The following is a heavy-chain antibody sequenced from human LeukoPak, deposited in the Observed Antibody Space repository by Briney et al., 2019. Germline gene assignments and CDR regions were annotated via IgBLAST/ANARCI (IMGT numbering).Heavy chain of an antibody. CDR3: ARGGLGRPDY. Sequence: SETLSLTCAVYGESFSGYYWSWIRQPPGKGLEWIGEITHSGSTNYNPSLKSRVTLSVDTSKKQFSLNLNSVTAADTAVYYCARGGLGRPDYWGQGTLVTVSS. V-gene: IGHV4-34*01. CDR1: GESFSGYY. J-gene: IGHJ4*02. CDR2: ITHSGST. D-gene: IGHD3/OR15-3a*01.